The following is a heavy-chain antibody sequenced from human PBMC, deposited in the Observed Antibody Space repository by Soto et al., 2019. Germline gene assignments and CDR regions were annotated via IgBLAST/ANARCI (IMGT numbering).Heavy chain of an antibody. D-gene: IGHD1-26*01. Sequence: EVQLLESGGGVVQPGGSLRLACAASGFTFSSYAMRWVRQAPGKGLAWVSAISGSGDSTYYVDSVKGRLTVSRGNSKNTLYLQMNSLRAEDTAIYYCASRGSGSYYDCWCQGTLVTVSS. J-gene: IGHJ4*02. CDR3: ASRGSGSYYDC. CDR2: ISGSGDST. V-gene: IGHV3-23*01. CDR1: GFTFSSYA.